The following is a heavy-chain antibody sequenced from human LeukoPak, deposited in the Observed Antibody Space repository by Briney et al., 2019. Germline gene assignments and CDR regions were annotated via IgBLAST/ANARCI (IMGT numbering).Heavy chain of an antibody. V-gene: IGHV3-23*01. D-gene: IGHD3-22*01. CDR1: GFTXXXYA. CDR2: ISGSGGST. J-gene: IGHJ4*02. Sequence: RXSCXXXGFTXXXYAMXWVRQAPGKGLEWVSAISGSGGSTYYADSVKGRFTISRDNSKNTLYLQMNSLRAEDTAVYYCAKGGSYYYDSSGYYGYWGQGTLVTVSS. CDR3: AKGGSYYYDSSGYYGY.